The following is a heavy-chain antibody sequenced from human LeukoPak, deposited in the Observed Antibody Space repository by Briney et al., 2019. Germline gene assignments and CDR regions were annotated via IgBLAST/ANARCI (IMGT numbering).Heavy chain of an antibody. CDR2: IYSGGST. D-gene: IGHD5-12*01. Sequence: GGSLTLSCAASGFTVSSNYMSWVRQAPGKGLEWVSVIYSGGSTYYADSVKGRFTISRDNSKNTLYLQMNSLRAEDTAVYYCARRDLGYSGYEDWGQGTLVTVSS. CDR1: GFTVSSNY. J-gene: IGHJ4*02. V-gene: IGHV3-53*01. CDR3: ARRDLGYSGYED.